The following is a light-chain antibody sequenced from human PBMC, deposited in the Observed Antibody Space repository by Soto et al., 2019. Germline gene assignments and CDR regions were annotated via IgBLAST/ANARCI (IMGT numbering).Light chain of an antibody. CDR2: SNN. V-gene: IGLV1-44*01. J-gene: IGLJ3*02. CDR1: SSNIGSNT. Sequence: QSVLTQPPSASGTPGQRVTISCSGSSSNIGSNTVNWYQQLPGTEPKLLIYSNNQRPSGVPDRFSGSKSGTSVSLAISGLQSEDEANYCCASWDDSLNGPVFGGGTKLTVL. CDR3: ASWDDSLNGPV.